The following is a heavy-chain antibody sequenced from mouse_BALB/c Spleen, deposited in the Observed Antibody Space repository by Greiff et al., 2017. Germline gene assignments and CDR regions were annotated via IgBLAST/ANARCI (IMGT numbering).Heavy chain of an antibody. CDR2: IWAGGST. Sequence: VQLQESGPGLVAPSQSLSITCTVSGFSLTSYGVHWVRQPPGKGLEWLGVIWAGGSTNYNSALMSRLSISKDNSKSQVFLKMNSLQTDDTAMYYCARAYGNYDDAMDYWGQGTSVTVSA. D-gene: IGHD2-10*02. J-gene: IGHJ4*01. CDR3: ARAYGNYDDAMDY. V-gene: IGHV2-9*02. CDR1: GFSLTSYG.